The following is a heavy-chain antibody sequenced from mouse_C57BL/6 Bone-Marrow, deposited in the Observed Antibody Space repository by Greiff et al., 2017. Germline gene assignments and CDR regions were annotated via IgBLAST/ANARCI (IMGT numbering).Heavy chain of an antibody. CDR3: TRRDYDGGAFAY. CDR2: IDPEDGDT. Sequence: EVQLQESGAELVRPGASVKLSCTASGFNINDYYMHWVKQRPEQGLEWIGRIDPEDGDTEYAPKFQGKATMTADTSSNTAYLQLSSLTSEDTAVYYCTRRDYDGGAFAYWGQGTLVTVSA. V-gene: IGHV14-1*01. D-gene: IGHD2-4*01. J-gene: IGHJ3*01. CDR1: GFNINDYY.